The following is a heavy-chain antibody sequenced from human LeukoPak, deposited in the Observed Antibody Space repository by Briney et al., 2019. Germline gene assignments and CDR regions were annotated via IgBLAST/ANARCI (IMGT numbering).Heavy chain of an antibody. J-gene: IGHJ3*02. D-gene: IGHD3-9*01. CDR3: ARGPYYDILTGYVGAFDI. V-gene: IGHV3-21*01. Sequence: PGGSMRLSCAASGFTFSIYSMNWVRQAPGRGREWVSSISSSSSYIYHADSVKGRFTISRDNAKNSLYLQMNGLRAEDTAVYYCARGPYYDILTGYVGAFDIWGQGTMVTVSS. CDR1: GFTFSIYS. CDR2: ISSSSSYI.